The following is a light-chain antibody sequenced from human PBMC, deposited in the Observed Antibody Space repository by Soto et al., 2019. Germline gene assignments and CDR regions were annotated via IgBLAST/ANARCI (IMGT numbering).Light chain of an antibody. Sequence: EIVLTQSPGTLSLSPGERATLSCRASQRVSSRFLAWYQQKPGQAPRLLMYGASSRATGIPDRFSGTGSGTDFTLTSSRLEPEDFAVYYCQQYGSSPYTFGLVTKLEIK. V-gene: IGKV3-20*01. CDR3: QQYGSSPYT. CDR2: GAS. CDR1: QRVSSRF. J-gene: IGKJ2*01.